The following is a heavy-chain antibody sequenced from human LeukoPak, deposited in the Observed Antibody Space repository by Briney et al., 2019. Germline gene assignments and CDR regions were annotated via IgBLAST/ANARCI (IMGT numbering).Heavy chain of an antibody. D-gene: IGHD2-2*01. CDR2: ISSSGSTI. Sequence: GGSLRLSCAASGFTFSDYYMSWIRQAPGKGLERVSYISSSGSTIYYADSVKGRFTISRDNAKNSLYLQMNSLRAEDTAVYYCARGCSSTSCYLKAFDIWGQGTMVTVSS. CDR1: GFTFSDYY. V-gene: IGHV3-11*01. J-gene: IGHJ3*02. CDR3: ARGCSSTSCYLKAFDI.